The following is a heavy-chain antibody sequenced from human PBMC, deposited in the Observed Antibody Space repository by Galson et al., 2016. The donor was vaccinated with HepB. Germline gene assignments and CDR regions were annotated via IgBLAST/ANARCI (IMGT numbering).Heavy chain of an antibody. Sequence: SVKVSCKASGYTFAGYYMYWVRQAPGQGLEWMGWINPISGATNSVQKFQGRVTLTRDTSISTAYMELSRLRSDDTAVYYCAREPRVNGEDSFDIWGQGTMVTVSS. CDR3: AREPRVNGEDSFDI. J-gene: IGHJ3*02. CDR2: INPISGAT. D-gene: IGHD3-10*01. V-gene: IGHV1-2*02. CDR1: GYTFAGYY.